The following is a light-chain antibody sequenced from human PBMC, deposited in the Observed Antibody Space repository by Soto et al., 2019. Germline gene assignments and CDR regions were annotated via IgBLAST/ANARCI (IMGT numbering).Light chain of an antibody. CDR3: QQRKNGPPLT. J-gene: IGKJ4*01. Sequence: EIVLTQSPATLSLSPGERDTLSCRASQSVSSYLAWYQQKPGQAPRLLIYEASNRATGIPARLSGSGSGPDFALTISSLEPDDFAVYYCQQRKNGPPLTFGGGTKVEIK. CDR2: EAS. CDR1: QSVSSY. V-gene: IGKV3-11*01.